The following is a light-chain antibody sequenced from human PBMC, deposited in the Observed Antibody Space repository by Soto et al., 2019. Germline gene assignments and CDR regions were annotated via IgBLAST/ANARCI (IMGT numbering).Light chain of an antibody. Sequence: QSVLTQSSSASASLGSSVKLTCTLSSGHSSYIIAWHQQQPGKAPRYLMKLEGSGSYNKGSGVPDRFSGSSSGADRYLTISNLQFEDEADYYCETWDINTHVVFGGGTNVTVL. CDR3: ETWDINTHVV. CDR1: SGHSSYI. J-gene: IGLJ2*01. V-gene: IGLV4-60*02. CDR2: LEGSGSY.